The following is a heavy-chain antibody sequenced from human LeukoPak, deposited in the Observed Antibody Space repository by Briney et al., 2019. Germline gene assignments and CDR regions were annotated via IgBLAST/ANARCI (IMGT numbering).Heavy chain of an antibody. V-gene: IGHV5-51*01. CDR1: GYNFTSNW. CDR3: ARESSGRTLDY. Sequence: GESLKISCKGSGYNFTSNWIAWVRQFPGKGLEWMGIIFPGDSHTTYRPSFDGQVTISVDKSSSTAYLQWSGLKASDTAMYFCARESSGRTLDYWGQGTQVTVSS. CDR2: IFPGDSHT. D-gene: IGHD6-19*01. J-gene: IGHJ4*02.